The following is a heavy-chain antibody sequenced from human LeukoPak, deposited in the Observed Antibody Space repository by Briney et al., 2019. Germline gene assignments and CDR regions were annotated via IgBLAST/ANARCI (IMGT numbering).Heavy chain of an antibody. CDR1: GGSISSGSYY. V-gene: IGHV4-61*02. CDR3: ARVDQFRAAFDI. CDR2: IYTSGST. Sequence: PSETLSLTCTVSGGSISSGSYYWSWIRQPAGKGLEWIGRIYTSGSTNYNPSLKSRVTISVDTSKNQFSLKLSSVTAADTAVYYCARVDQFRAAFDIWGQGTMVIVSS. J-gene: IGHJ3*02. D-gene: IGHD2-21*01.